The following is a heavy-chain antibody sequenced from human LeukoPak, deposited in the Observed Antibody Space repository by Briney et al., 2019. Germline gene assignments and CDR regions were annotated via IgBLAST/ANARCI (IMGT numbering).Heavy chain of an antibody. J-gene: IGHJ3*02. Sequence: PGGSLRLSCAASGFSFSSYTMNWVRKAPGKGLEWVSSTTTSSYMNYADSVEGRLTISRDNAKNSLYLQMNSLRAEDTAVYYCARDPTHSSGWSDAFDIWGQGTMVTVSS. CDR3: ARDPTHSSGWSDAFDI. CDR1: GFSFSSYT. V-gene: IGHV3-21*01. D-gene: IGHD6-19*01. CDR2: TTTSSYM.